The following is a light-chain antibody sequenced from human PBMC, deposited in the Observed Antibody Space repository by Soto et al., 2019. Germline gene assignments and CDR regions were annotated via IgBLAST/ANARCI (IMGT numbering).Light chain of an antibody. CDR2: AAS. J-gene: IGKJ1*01. CDR1: QSISSY. Sequence: DIQMTQSPSSLSASVGDRVTITCRASQSISSYLNWYQQKPGKAPKRLIYAASSLQSGVPSRFSGSGSGTEFTLTISSLQPDDFATYYCQHYSSYSRTFGQGTKGDIK. V-gene: IGKV1-39*01. CDR3: QHYSSYSRT.